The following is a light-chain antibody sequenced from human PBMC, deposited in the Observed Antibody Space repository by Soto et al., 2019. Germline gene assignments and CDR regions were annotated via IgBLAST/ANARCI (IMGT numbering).Light chain of an antibody. CDR3: LLSCSGARV. V-gene: IGLV7-46*01. J-gene: IGLJ2*01. Sequence: QAVVTQEPSLTVSPGETVTLTCGSSTGTVTSDHWPNWIQQRPGQAPRTLIYDASSKYSWTPARFSGSLLGGKAALTLSGAQPEDEAEYYCLLSCSGARVFGGGTKLTVL. CDR2: DAS. CDR1: TGTVTSDHW.